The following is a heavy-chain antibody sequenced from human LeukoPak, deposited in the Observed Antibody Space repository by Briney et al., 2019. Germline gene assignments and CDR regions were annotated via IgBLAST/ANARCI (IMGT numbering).Heavy chain of an antibody. V-gene: IGHV3-23*01. J-gene: IGHJ4*02. D-gene: IGHD6-13*01. Sequence: GGSLRLSCAASGFTFSSYAMSWVRQAPGKGLEWVSAISGSGGSTYYADSVKGRFTISRDNSKNTLYLQMNSLRDEDTAVYYCARDRGGLATTGHLLDYWGQGTLVTVSS. CDR3: ARDRGGLATTGHLLDY. CDR2: ISGSGGST. CDR1: GFTFSSYA.